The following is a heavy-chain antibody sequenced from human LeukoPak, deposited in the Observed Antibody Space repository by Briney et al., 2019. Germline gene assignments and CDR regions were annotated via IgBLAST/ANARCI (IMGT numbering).Heavy chain of an antibody. D-gene: IGHD6-13*01. CDR1: GFTFSSYS. J-gene: IGHJ4*02. Sequence: PGGSLRLSCAASGFTFSSYSMNWVRQAPGKGLEWVSSISSSSSSYIYYADSVKGRFTISRDNAKNSLYLQMNSLRAEDTAVYYCARASSSWWAFDYWGQGTLVTVSS. V-gene: IGHV3-21*01. CDR2: ISSSSSSYI. CDR3: ARASSSWWAFDY.